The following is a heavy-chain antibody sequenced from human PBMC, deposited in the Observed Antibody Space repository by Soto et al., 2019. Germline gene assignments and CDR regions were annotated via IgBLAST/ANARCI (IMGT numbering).Heavy chain of an antibody. Sequence: QITLKESGPTLVKPTQTLTLTCTFSGFSLSTSGVGVGWIRQPPGKALEWLALIYWDDDKRYSPSLKSRLTITKDTSKNQVVLTMTNMDPVDTATFYCAHVYGGYDNFDYWGQGTLVTVSS. CDR3: AHVYGGYDNFDY. CDR2: IYWDDDK. V-gene: IGHV2-5*02. CDR1: GFSLSTSGVG. J-gene: IGHJ4*02. D-gene: IGHD5-12*01.